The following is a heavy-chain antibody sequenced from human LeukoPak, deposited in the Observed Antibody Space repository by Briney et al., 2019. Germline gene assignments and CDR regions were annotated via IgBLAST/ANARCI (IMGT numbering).Heavy chain of an antibody. CDR2: ISAYNGNT. V-gene: IGHV1-18*04. J-gene: IGHJ5*02. CDR3: ARDLCSGGSCYALVWFDP. Sequence: ASVKVSCKASGYTFTSYGISWVRRAPGQGLEWMGWISAYNGNTNYAQKLQGRVTMTTDTSTSTAYMELRSLRSDDTAVYYCARDLCSGGSCYALVWFDPWGQGTLVTVSS. D-gene: IGHD2-15*01. CDR1: GYTFTSYG.